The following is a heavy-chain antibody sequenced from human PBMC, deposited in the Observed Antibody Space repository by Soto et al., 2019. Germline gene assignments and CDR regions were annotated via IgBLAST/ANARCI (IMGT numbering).Heavy chain of an antibody. Sequence: QLQLQESGSGLVKPSQTLSLTCAVSGGSISSGGYSWGWIRQPPGKGLEWIGYIYHSGSTYYNPSLKSRVTISVDRSKNQCSLKLSSVTAADTAVDYCAAGGGLPRYYWGQGTLVTVSS. V-gene: IGHV4-30-2*01. CDR1: GGSISSGGYS. J-gene: IGHJ4*02. CDR2: IYHSGST. CDR3: AAGGGLPRYY. D-gene: IGHD5-12*01.